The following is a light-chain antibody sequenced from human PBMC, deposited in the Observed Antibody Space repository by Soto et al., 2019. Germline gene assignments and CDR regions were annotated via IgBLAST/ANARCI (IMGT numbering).Light chain of an antibody. Sequence: EIVLTQSPGTLSLSPGDRATLSCRASQSITSSYLAWYQQKPGQAPRLLIYGASSGTNGIPDRFSGSGSGTDFTLTISRLEPEDYAVYYCQQYDVSPPITFGQGTRLEIK. V-gene: IGKV3-20*01. J-gene: IGKJ5*01. CDR3: QQYDVSPPIT. CDR1: QSITSSY. CDR2: GAS.